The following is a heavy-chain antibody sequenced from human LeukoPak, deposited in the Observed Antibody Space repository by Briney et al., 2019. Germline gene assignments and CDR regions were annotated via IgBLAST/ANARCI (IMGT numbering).Heavy chain of an antibody. D-gene: IGHD5-24*01. J-gene: IGHJ4*02. CDR1: GGSISSSSYY. CDR2: IYYSGST. Sequence: SETLSLTCTVSGGSISSSSYYWGWIRQPPGKGLEWIGSIYYSGSTYYNPSLKSRVTISVDTSKNQFSLKLSSVTAADTAVYYCARGSGLQLRWDDYWGLGTLVTVSS. CDR3: ARGSGLQLRWDDY. V-gene: IGHV4-39*07.